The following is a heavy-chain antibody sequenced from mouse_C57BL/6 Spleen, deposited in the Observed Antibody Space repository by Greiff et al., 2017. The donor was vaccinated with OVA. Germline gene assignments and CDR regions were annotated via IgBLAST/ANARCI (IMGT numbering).Heavy chain of an antibody. D-gene: IGHD1-1*01. CDR3: ARWYYGSSHGYFDV. J-gene: IGHJ1*03. V-gene: IGHV1-69*01. CDR1: GYTFTSYW. Sequence: QVQLQQPGAELVMPGASVKLSCKASGYTFTSYWMHWVKQRPGQGLEWIGEIDPSDSYTNYNQKFKGKSTLTVDKSSSTAYMQLSSLTSEDSAVYYCARWYYGSSHGYFDVWGTGTTVTVSS. CDR2: IDPSDSYT.